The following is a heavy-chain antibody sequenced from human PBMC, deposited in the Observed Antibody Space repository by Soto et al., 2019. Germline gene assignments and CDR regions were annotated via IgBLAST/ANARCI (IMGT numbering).Heavy chain of an antibody. CDR3: ARRYSSSWYSYYYYGMDV. D-gene: IGHD6-13*01. J-gene: IGHJ6*02. CDR1: GYSFTSYW. CDR2: IYPGDSDT. V-gene: IGHV5-51*01. Sequence: GESLKISCKGSGYSFTSYWIGWVRQMPGKGLEWMGIIYPGDSDTRYSPSFQGQVTISADKSISTAYLQWSSLKASDTAMYYCARRYSSSWYSYYYYGMDVWGQGTTVTVSS.